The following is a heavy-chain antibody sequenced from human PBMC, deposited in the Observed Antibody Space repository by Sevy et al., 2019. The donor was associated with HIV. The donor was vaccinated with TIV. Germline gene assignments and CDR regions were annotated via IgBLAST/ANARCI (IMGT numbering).Heavy chain of an antibody. CDR1: GDSVSSNSAA. J-gene: IGHJ6*02. V-gene: IGHV6-1*01. Sequence: SQTLSLTCAISGDSVSSNSAAWNWIRQSPSSGLEWLGRTYYRSKWYNDYAVSVKSRITINPDTSKNQFSLQLNSVTPEDTAVYYCARVYYDFWSGYYGVDVWGQGTTVTVSS. CDR3: ARVYYDFWSGYYGVDV. CDR2: TYYRSKWYN. D-gene: IGHD3-3*01.